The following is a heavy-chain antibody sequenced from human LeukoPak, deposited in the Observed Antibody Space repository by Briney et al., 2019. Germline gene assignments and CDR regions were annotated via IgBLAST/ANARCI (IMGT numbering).Heavy chain of an antibody. CDR2: ISSSGSTI. V-gene: IGHV3-48*04. D-gene: IGHD3-22*01. J-gene: IGHJ2*01. CDR1: GFTFRSFT. CDR3: AREYDSSGYPITCYFDL. Sequence: PGGSLRLSCAASGFTFRSFTMSWARQAPGKGLEWVSYISSSGSTIYYADSVKGRFTISRDNAKNSLYLQMNSLRAEDTAVYYCAREYDSSGYPITCYFDLWGRGTLVTVSS.